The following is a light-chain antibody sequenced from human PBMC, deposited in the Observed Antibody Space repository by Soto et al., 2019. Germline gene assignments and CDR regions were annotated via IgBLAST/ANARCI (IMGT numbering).Light chain of an antibody. J-gene: IGKJ3*01. Sequence: DIQMTQSPSSLSASVGDRVTITCRASQSISSYLNWYQQKPGKAPKLLIYAASSLQSGVPSRFSGSGPGTDFTLTISSLQPEDFATYYCQQSYSTPPFTFGPGTKVDSK. CDR3: QQSYSTPPFT. V-gene: IGKV1-39*01. CDR2: AAS. CDR1: QSISSY.